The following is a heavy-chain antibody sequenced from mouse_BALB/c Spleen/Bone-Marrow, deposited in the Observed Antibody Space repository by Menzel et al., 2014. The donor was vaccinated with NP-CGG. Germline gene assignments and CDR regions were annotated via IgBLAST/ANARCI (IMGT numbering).Heavy chain of an antibody. V-gene: IGHV1-18*01. J-gene: IGHJ2*01. Sequence: EVQLQQSGPELVMPGASVKISCKTSGYTFTDYTIYWVKQSHGKSLEWIGRINPNNGGANCNQKFKDKATLTLDKSSSTAYMELRSLTSEDSAVYYCARGLWYYWGQGTTLTVSS. CDR2: INPNNGGA. D-gene: IGHD1-1*02. CDR3: ARGLWYY. CDR1: GYTFTDYT.